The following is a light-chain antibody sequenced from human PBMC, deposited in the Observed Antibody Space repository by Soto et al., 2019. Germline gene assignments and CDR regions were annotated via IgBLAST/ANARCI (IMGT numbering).Light chain of an antibody. V-gene: IGKV3D-20*02. CDR3: QQRSNWPRT. CDR1: QTVSSNY. J-gene: IGKJ1*01. CDR2: AAS. Sequence: EIVLSQSPGTLSLSPGERATLSCRASQTVSSNYLAWYQQRPGQAPRLLIYAASSRATGIPDRFSGSGSGTDFSLTISRLEPEDFAVYYCQQRSNWPRTFGQGTKVEIK.